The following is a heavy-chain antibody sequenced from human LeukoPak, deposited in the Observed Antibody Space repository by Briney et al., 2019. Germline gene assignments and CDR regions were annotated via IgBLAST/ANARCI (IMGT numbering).Heavy chain of an antibody. J-gene: IGHJ4*02. CDR1: EFIFSGYW. CDR3: ARDGFVGAADY. CDR2: IKQDGSEK. V-gene: IGHV3-7*01. Sequence: GGSLRLSCAASEFIFSGYWMNWVRQAPGKGLEGVANIKQDGSEKQYVYSVRARFTISRDNAKNSLYLQMNSLRVEDTAVYYCARDGFVGAADYWGQGTLVTVSS. D-gene: IGHD6-13*01.